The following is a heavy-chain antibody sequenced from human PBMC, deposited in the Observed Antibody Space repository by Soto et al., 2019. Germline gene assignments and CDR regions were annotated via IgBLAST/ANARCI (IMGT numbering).Heavy chain of an antibody. V-gene: IGHV5-10-1*01. CDR2: IDPSDSYT. J-gene: IGHJ6*02. CDR3: ARINFGSGRVENYGMDV. CDR1: GYSFTSYC. D-gene: IGHD3-10*01. Sequence: GESLKISCKGSGYSFTSYCISWVRQMPGKGLEWMGRIDPSDSYTNYSPSFQGHVTISADKSISTAYLQWSSLKASDTAMYYCARINFGSGRVENYGMDVWGQGTTVTVSS.